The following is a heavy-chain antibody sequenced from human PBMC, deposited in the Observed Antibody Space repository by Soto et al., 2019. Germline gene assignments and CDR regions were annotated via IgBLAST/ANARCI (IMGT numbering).Heavy chain of an antibody. CDR1: GYTFTSYG. Sequence: QVQLVQSGAEVKKPGASVKVSCKASGYTFTSYGISWVRQAPGQGLEWMGWISAYNGNTNYAQKLQGRVTMTTNTSTSRAYMELRSLRSDDTAVYYCASSSGSYWYYGMDVWGQGTTVTVSS. D-gene: IGHD1-26*01. CDR3: ASSSGSYWYYGMDV. V-gene: IGHV1-18*01. CDR2: ISAYNGNT. J-gene: IGHJ6*02.